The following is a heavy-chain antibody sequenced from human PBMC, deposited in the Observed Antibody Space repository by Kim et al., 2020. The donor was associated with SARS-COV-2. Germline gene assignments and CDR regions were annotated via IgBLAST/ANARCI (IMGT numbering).Heavy chain of an antibody. D-gene: IGHD2-8*02. V-gene: IGHV3-23*01. J-gene: IGHJ3*02. CDR2: ISGSGGST. CDR3: AKDIVLVVYAMFADDAFDI. CDR1: GFTFSSYA. Sequence: GGSLRLSCAASGFTFSSYAMSWVRQAPGKGLEWVSAISGSGGSTYYADSVKGRFTISRDNSKNTLYLQMNSLRAEDTAVYYCAKDIVLVVYAMFADDAFDIWGQGTMVTVSS.